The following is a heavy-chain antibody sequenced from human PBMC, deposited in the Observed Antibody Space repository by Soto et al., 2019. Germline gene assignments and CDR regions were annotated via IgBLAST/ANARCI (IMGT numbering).Heavy chain of an antibody. CDR2: IYWDDDK. V-gene: IGHV2-5*02. CDR1: GFSLSTSGVG. CDR3: AHSRYCSGGSCQWVQKRNFYYYYGMDV. J-gene: IGHJ6*02. Sequence: QITLKESGPTLVKPTQTLTLTCTFSGFSLSTSGVGVGWIRQPPGKALEWLALIYWDDDKRYSPSLKSRLTLTKDTPKNQVVLTMTNMDPVDTATYYCAHSRYCSGGSCQWVQKRNFYYYYGMDVWGQGTTVTVSS. D-gene: IGHD2-15*01.